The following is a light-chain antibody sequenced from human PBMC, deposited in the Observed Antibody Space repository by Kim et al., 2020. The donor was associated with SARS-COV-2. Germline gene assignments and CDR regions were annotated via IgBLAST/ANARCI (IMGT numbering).Light chain of an antibody. V-gene: IGKV1-5*01. CDR1: QSMSTW. Sequence: ASVGDRVTITCRAKQSMSTWLALYQQKPGKAPKLLIYDASFLESGVPSRFSVSGSGTEFPLTISSLQPDDFATYFCQQYNILTWTFGQGTKVDIK. J-gene: IGKJ1*01. CDR2: DAS. CDR3: QQYNILTWT.